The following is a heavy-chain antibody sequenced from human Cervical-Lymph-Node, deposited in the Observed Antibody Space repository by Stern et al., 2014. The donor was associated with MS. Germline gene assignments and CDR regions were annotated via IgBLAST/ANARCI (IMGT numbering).Heavy chain of an antibody. Sequence: QLVESGPGLVKPSETLSLTCTVSGGSISSSSYYWGWIRQPPGKGLEWTGSIYSRGTTSYNPSLKSRVTISADTSKTQFSLKLTSVTAADTAVYYCARHARAGPTPVDYWGQGTLVTVSS. V-gene: IGHV4-39*01. D-gene: IGHD1-26*01. J-gene: IGHJ4*02. CDR2: IYSRGTT. CDR3: ARHARAGPTPVDY. CDR1: GGSISSSSYY.